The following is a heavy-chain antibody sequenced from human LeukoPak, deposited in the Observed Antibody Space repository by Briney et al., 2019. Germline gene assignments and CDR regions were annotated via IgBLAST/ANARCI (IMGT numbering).Heavy chain of an antibody. Sequence: PGGSLRLSCAASGFTFSSYWMHWVRQAPGKGLVWVSRINSDGSSISYADSVKGRFTISRDNAKNTLYLQMNSLRAEDTAVYYCARGGTYSYEQVGYWGQGTLVTVSS. CDR1: GFTFSSYW. CDR3: ARGGTYSYEQVGY. CDR2: INSDGSSI. J-gene: IGHJ4*02. V-gene: IGHV3-74*01. D-gene: IGHD1-7*01.